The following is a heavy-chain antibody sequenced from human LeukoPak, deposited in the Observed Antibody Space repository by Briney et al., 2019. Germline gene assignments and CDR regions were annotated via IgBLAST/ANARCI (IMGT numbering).Heavy chain of an antibody. V-gene: IGHV1-69*02. CDR2: IIPVLVVT. CDR1: GRNLSNYT. D-gene: IGHD1-26*01. J-gene: IGHJ4*02. CDR3: AVVGGIIDY. Sequence: GASVKVSSTASGRNLSNYTISSARHATGEGIEWMGRIIPVLVVTSYAQKFQGRATITADKSTTTAYVELSSLRSEDTAVYYCAVVGGIIDYWGEGTLVTVSS.